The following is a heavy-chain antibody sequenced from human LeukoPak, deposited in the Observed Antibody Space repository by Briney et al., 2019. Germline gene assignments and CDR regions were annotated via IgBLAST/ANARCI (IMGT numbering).Heavy chain of an antibody. J-gene: IGHJ4*02. CDR2: IDPKSGGT. CDR3: AREFVL. V-gene: IGHV1-2*02. D-gene: IGHD2-8*01. Sequence: GASVKVSCKAAGYTFTGYYMHWVRQAPGQGLERMAWIDPKSGGTKYAQKFQGRVTMTRDTSISTAYMELSSLRSEDTALYYCAREFVLWGQGTLVTVSS. CDR1: GYTFTGYY.